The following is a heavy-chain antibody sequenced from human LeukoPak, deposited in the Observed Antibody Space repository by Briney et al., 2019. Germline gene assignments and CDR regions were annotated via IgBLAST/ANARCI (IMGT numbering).Heavy chain of an antibody. CDR1: GFTFSSYE. Sequence: GGSLRLSCAASGFTFSSYEMNWIRQAPGKGREWVSYISSSGSTIYYADSVKGRFTISRDNGKNSLYLQMNSLRAEDTAVYYCARVGTLIQLWLDYWGQGTLVTVSS. J-gene: IGHJ4*02. CDR3: ARVGTLIQLWLDY. V-gene: IGHV3-48*03. CDR2: ISSSGSTI. D-gene: IGHD5-18*01.